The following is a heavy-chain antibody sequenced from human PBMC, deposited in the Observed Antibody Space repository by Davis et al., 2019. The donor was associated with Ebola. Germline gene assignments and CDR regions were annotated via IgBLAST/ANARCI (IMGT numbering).Heavy chain of an antibody. J-gene: IGHJ4*02. V-gene: IGHV5-51*01. Sequence: GESLKISCKDSGNSFTSHWIGWVRQMPGKGLDWMGIIYTGDSDTRYSPSFRGQVTISADKSISTAYLQWSSLKASDTAMYYCARPSGYDYLDFDYWGQGTLVTVSS. D-gene: IGHD5-12*01. CDR1: GNSFTSHW. CDR2: IYTGDSDT. CDR3: ARPSGYDYLDFDY.